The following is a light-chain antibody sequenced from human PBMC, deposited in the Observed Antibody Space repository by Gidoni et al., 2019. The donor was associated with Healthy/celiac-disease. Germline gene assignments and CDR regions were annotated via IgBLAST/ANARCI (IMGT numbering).Light chain of an antibody. Sequence: LQMTPSPSSLSASVGDRVTITRRARQGSRNDLGWYQQKPGKAPKRLIYAASSLQSGVPSRFSGSGSGTEFTLTISSLQPEDVATYYCRQHNSYPQLTFGGGTKVEIK. V-gene: IGKV1-17*01. J-gene: IGKJ4*01. CDR1: QGSRND. CDR3: RQHNSYPQLT. CDR2: AAS.